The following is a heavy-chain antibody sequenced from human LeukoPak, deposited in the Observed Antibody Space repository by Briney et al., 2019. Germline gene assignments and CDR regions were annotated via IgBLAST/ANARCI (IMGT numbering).Heavy chain of an antibody. CDR3: ARGGIAAATPDY. CDR2: ISSSGGSR. J-gene: IGHJ4*02. Sequence: GSLRLSCAASGFTFSSYAMRWVRQAPGKGLEWVSRISSSGGSRYYADSVKGRFTISRDNAKNSLYLQMNSLRAEDTAVYYCARGGIAAATPDYWGQGTLVTVSS. D-gene: IGHD6-13*01. V-gene: IGHV3-23*01. CDR1: GFTFSSYA.